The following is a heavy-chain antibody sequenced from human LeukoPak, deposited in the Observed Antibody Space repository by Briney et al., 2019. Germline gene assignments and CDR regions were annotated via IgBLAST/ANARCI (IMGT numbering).Heavy chain of an antibody. CDR3: SEGYFEPFDH. D-gene: IGHD2/OR15-2a*01. Sequence: SETLSLTCVVSGASVSSSHWNWIRQLPGKGLEWIACLSYTGKADYNPSLTGRATISFGTSGNQVSLTLRSVTAADTAVYYCSEGYFEPFDHWGQGTLVTDAS. CDR2: LSYTGKA. V-gene: IGHV4-59*02. CDR1: GASVSSSH. J-gene: IGHJ4*02.